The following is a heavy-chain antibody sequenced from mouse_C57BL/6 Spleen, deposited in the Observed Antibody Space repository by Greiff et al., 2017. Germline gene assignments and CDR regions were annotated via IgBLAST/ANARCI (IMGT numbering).Heavy chain of an antibody. CDR2: IYPGSGNT. CDR1: GYTFTDYY. Sequence: QVQLQQSGAELVRPGASVKLSCKASGYTFTDYYINWVKQRPGQGLEWIARIYPGSGNTYYNEKFKGKATLTAEKSSSTAYMQLSSLTSEDSAVYFCAIYYDSIRGRFAYWGQGTLVTVSA. D-gene: IGHD2-4*01. CDR3: AIYYDSIRGRFAY. J-gene: IGHJ3*01. V-gene: IGHV1-76*01.